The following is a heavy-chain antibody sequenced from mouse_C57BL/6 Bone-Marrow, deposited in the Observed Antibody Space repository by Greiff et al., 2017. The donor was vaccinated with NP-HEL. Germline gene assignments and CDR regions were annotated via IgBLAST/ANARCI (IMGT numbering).Heavy chain of an antibody. D-gene: IGHD1-1*01. Sequence: VKLQQSGAELARPGASVKMSCKASGYTFTSYTMHWVKQRPGQGLEWIGYINPSSGYTKYNQKFKDKATLTADKSSSTAYMQLSSLTSEDSAVYYCARTHYYGSSYGYFDVWGTGTTVTVSS. CDR3: ARTHYYGSSYGYFDV. V-gene: IGHV1-4*01. CDR2: INPSSGYT. J-gene: IGHJ1*03. CDR1: GYTFTSYT.